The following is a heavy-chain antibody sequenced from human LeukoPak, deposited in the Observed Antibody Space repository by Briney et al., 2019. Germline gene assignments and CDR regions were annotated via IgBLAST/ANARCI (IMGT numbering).Heavy chain of an antibody. CDR1: GFTFSSYA. J-gene: IGHJ5*01. V-gene: IGHV3-23*01. D-gene: IGHD1-26*01. CDR2: ISGSGGNT. Sequence: PGGSLRLSCAASGFTFSSYAMGWVRQAPGKGLEWVSAISGSGGNTYYADSVKGRFTISRDNAKNTLYLQMSSLRAEDTAVYYCARCIVGAANWFDPWGQGTLVTVSS. CDR3: ARCIVGAANWFDP.